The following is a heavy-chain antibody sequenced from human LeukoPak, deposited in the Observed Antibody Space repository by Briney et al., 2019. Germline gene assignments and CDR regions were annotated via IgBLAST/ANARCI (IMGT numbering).Heavy chain of an antibody. V-gene: IGHV3-73*01. J-gene: IGHJ4*02. Sequence: GGSLRPSCAASGFTFSGSAMHWVRQASGKGLEWVGRIRSKANSYATAYAASVKGRFTISRDDSKNTAYLQMNSLKTEDTAVYYCRYYDILTGSYQPDYWGQGTLVTVSS. D-gene: IGHD3-9*01. CDR1: GFTFSGSA. CDR2: IRSKANSYAT. CDR3: RYYDILTGSYQPDY.